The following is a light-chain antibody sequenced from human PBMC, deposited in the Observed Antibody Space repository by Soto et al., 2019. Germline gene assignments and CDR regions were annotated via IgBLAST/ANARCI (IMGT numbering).Light chain of an antibody. CDR2: QVS. CDR1: SSDVGGYNY. J-gene: IGLJ3*02. V-gene: IGLV2-14*01. CDR3: SSFTSSHTGV. Sequence: QSALTQPASVSGSPGQSITISCTGTSSDVGGYNYVSWYQQHPDKAPKLMIYQVSNRPSGVSDRFSGSKSGNTASLTISGLQPEDEADYYCSSFTSSHTGVFGGGTKLTVL.